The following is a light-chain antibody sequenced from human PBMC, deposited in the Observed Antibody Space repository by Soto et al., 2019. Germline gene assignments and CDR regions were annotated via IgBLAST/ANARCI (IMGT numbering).Light chain of an antibody. CDR1: QGINNY. Sequence: DIQMTQSRSSLSVSVGDRVTITCRASQGINNYLAWYQQRPGKVPKLLIYGATTLQPGVPSRFSGSGSGTDFTLTISSLQPEDVATYYCQNCKSAVFTFGPGTKVDIK. CDR2: GAT. CDR3: QNCKSAVFT. V-gene: IGKV1-27*01. J-gene: IGKJ3*01.